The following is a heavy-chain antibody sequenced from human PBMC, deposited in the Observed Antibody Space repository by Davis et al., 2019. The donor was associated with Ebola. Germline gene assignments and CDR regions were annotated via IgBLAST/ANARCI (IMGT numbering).Heavy chain of an antibody. CDR2: IYHSGST. CDR3: TLTVTTIDY. Sequence: SETLSLTCAVYGGSFSGYYWSWIRQPPGKGLEWIGYIYHSGSTYYNPSLKSRVTISVDRSKNQFSLKLSSVTAADTAVYYCTLTVTTIDYWGQGTLVTVSS. CDR1: GGSFSGYY. D-gene: IGHD4-17*01. J-gene: IGHJ4*02. V-gene: IGHV4-34*03.